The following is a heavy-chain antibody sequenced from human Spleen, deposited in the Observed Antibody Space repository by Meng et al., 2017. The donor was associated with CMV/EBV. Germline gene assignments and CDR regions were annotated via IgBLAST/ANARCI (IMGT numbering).Heavy chain of an antibody. CDR1: GTFGSYT. V-gene: IGHV1-69*04. CDR3: AKDRGDCDITICPEGDP. J-gene: IGHJ5*02. CDR2: IIPTLGLA. D-gene: IGHD2-2*01. Sequence: GTFGSYTVIWVRRAPGQGLEWMGRIIPTLGLATYAQKFQGRVTLIADKSTSTVYMELSSLRYEDTAVYYCAKDRGDCDITICPEGDPWGQGTLVTVSS.